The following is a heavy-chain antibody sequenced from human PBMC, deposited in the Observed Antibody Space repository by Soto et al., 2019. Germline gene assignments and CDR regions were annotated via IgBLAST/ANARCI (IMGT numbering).Heavy chain of an antibody. CDR2: ISVNGGRT. J-gene: IGHJ6*02. CDR3: ARVGSPLTYGMDD. Sequence: LRLSCAGSEFSFITFDVSWAGQAPRQGLEQVSPISVNGGRTYSAASGKGRLSIARYNSKNTLNLQMNSLRAEDSAEYYCARVGSPLTYGMDDRGQGPTGNLAS. CDR1: EFSFITFD. D-gene: IGHD1-26*01. V-gene: IGHV3-23*01.